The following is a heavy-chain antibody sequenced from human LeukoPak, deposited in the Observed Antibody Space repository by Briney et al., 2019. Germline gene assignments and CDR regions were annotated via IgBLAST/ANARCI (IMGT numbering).Heavy chain of an antibody. CDR3: AKDGSGSYPNWFDP. CDR2: ISGSGSGT. D-gene: IGHD3-10*01. J-gene: IGHJ5*02. V-gene: IGHV3-23*01. CDR1: GFTFSNYA. Sequence: PGGSLRLSCAASGFTFSNYAMSWVRQAPGKGLEWVSAISGSGSGTYYADSVKGRFTISRDNSKNTLYLQMNSLRADDTAVYFCAKDGSGSYPNWFDPWGQGTLVTVSS.